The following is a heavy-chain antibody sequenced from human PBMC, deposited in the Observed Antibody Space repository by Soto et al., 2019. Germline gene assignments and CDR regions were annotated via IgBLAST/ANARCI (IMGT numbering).Heavy chain of an antibody. V-gene: IGHV3-13*01. CDR1: GFTFSSYD. CDR2: IGTAGDT. Sequence: GGSLRLSCAASGFTFSSYDMHWVRQATGKGLEWVSAIGTAGDTYYPGSVKGRFTISRENAKNSLYLQMNSLRAGDTAVYYCARDRVAVAGLYGMDVWGQGTTVTV. J-gene: IGHJ6*02. D-gene: IGHD6-19*01. CDR3: ARDRVAVAGLYGMDV.